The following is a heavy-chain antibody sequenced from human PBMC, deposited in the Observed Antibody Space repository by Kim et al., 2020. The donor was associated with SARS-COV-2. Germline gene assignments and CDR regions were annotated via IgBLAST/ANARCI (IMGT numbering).Heavy chain of an antibody. D-gene: IGHD5-18*01. J-gene: IGHJ4*02. CDR3: ARGEYSYGRGYYFDY. Sequence: PSLKSRVTISVDTSKNQFSLKLSSVTAADTAVYYCARGEYSYGRGYYFDYWGQGTLVTVSS. V-gene: IGHV4-34*01.